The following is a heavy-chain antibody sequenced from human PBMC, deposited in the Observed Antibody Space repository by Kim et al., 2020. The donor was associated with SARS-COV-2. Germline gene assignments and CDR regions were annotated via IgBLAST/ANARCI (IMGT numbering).Heavy chain of an antibody. D-gene: IGHD5-12*01. CDR2: INTNSGNP. Sequence: ASVKVSCKASGYTFSSNAIHWVRQAPGQALEWMGWINTNSGNPTNAQGFTGRFVFSLDTSVSTAYLQISSLKAEDTAFYYCAREVLSGGAFDIWGQGTMVTVSS. J-gene: IGHJ3*02. V-gene: IGHV7-4-1*02. CDR3: AREVLSGGAFDI. CDR1: GYTFSSNA.